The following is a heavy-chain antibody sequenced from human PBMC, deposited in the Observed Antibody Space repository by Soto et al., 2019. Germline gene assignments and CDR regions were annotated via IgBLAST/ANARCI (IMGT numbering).Heavy chain of an antibody. CDR2: IYDSGST. J-gene: IGHJ4*02. D-gene: IGHD6-19*01. CDR1: GASISGNY. CDR3: ARYRRGTGWYYLDY. Sequence: SETLSLTCTVSGASISGNYWSWIRQPPGKGLEWIGYIYDSGSTNYSPSLQCRVTMSVDRSKNQFSLALTSVTAADTAVYFCARYRRGTGWYYLDYWGQGILVTVS. V-gene: IGHV4-59*01.